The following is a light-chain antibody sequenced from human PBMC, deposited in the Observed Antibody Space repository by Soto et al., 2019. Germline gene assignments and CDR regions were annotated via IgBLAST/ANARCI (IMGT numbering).Light chain of an antibody. Sequence: QPVLTQPPSASGTPGQRVTISCSGSSSNIESNTVTWYLQLPGTAPKLVIYSNYDRPSGVLDRFSGSTSGTSASLVIRGLQSEDEADYYCAAWDDILNGYVFGDGTKVTVL. CDR1: SSNIESNT. CDR3: AAWDDILNGYV. V-gene: IGLV1-44*01. CDR2: SNY. J-gene: IGLJ1*01.